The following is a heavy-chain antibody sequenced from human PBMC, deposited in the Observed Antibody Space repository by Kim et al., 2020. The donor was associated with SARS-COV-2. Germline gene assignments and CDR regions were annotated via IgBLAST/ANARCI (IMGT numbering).Heavy chain of an antibody. D-gene: IGHD3-3*02. J-gene: IGHJ3*01. CDR3: ARSHFYAFDF. CDR2: YN. Sequence: YNDYAVSVKSRITINPDTSKNQFSLQLNSVTPEETAVYYCARSHFYAFDFWGQGTMVTVSS. V-gene: IGHV6-1*01.